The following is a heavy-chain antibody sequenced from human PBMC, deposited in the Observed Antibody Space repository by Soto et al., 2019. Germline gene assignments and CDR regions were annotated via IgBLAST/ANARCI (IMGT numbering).Heavy chain of an antibody. V-gene: IGHV3-15*07. D-gene: IGHD4-17*01. J-gene: IGHJ6*02. CDR3: ATVDYGDYRGNGMDV. CDR1: GFTFSNAW. Sequence: GGSLRLSCAASGFTFSNAWMNWVRQAPGKGLEWVGRIKSKTDGGTTDYAAPVKGRFTISRDDSKNTLYLQMNSLKTEDTAVYYCATVDYGDYRGNGMDVWGQGTTVTVSS. CDR2: IKSKTDGGTT.